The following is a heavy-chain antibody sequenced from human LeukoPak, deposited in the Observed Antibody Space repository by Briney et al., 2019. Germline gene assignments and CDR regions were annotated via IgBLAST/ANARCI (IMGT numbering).Heavy chain of an antibody. Sequence: GSLRLSCAASGFTFNSYSMSWIRQPPGKGLEWIGSIYYSGSTYYTPSLKSRVIISVDTSKNQFSLKLNSVTAADTAVFYCARLWRSRNTFDIWGQGTMVTVSS. J-gene: IGHJ3*02. D-gene: IGHD2/OR15-2a*01. CDR2: IYYSGST. CDR1: GFTFNSYS. V-gene: IGHV4-39*01. CDR3: ARLWRSRNTFDI.